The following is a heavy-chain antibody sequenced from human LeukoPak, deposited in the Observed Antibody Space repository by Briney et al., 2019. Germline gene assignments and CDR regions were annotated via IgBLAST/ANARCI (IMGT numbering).Heavy chain of an antibody. Sequence: GGSLRLSCAASEFTFSTYGMHWVRQAPGKGLEWVAVISYDGSNKYYADSVKGRFTISRDNSKNTLYLQMNSLRAEDTAVYYCAKDGVYSSSWYTEYFQHWGQGTLVTVSS. CDR3: AKDGVYSSSWYTEYFQH. CDR1: EFTFSTYG. V-gene: IGHV3-30*18. D-gene: IGHD6-13*01. J-gene: IGHJ1*01. CDR2: ISYDGSNK.